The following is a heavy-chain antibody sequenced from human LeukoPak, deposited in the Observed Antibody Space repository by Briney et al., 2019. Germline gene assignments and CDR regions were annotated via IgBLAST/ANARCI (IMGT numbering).Heavy chain of an antibody. V-gene: IGHV4-34*01. J-gene: IGHJ4*02. D-gene: IGHD4-17*01. Sequence: SETLSLTCAVYGGSFSGYYWSWIRQPPGKGLEWIGEINHSGSTNYNPSLKSRVTISVDTSKNQFSLKLSSVTAADTAVYYCASRPEAGYGDLLFDYWGQGTLVTASS. CDR2: INHSGST. CDR3: ASRPEAGYGDLLFDY. CDR1: GGSFSGYY.